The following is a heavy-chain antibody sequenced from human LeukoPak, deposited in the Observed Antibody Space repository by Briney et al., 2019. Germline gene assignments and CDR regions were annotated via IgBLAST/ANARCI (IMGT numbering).Heavy chain of an antibody. CDR1: EYSFTSYW. V-gene: IGHV5-51*01. CDR2: IYPGDSDT. Sequence: GESLKISCKASEYSFTSYWIGWVRQMPGKGLEWMGIIYPGDSDTRYSPSFQGQVTISADKSISTAYLQWSSLKASDTAMYYCARRRFGSSTVANWFDPWGQGPLVSVSS. CDR3: ARRRFGSSTVANWFDP. D-gene: IGHD4-23*01. J-gene: IGHJ5*02.